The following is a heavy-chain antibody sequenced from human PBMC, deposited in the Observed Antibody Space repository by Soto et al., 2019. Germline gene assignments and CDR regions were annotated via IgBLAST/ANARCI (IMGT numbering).Heavy chain of an antibody. CDR3: ARGPMTIFGVVIISPYYFDY. Sequence: PGGSLRLSCAASGFTFSSYSMNWVRQAPGKGLEWVSYISSSSSTIYYADSVKGRFTISRDNAKNSLYLQMNSLRDEDTAVYYWARGPMTIFGVVIISPYYFDYWGQGTLVTVSS. CDR2: ISSSSSTI. J-gene: IGHJ4*02. CDR1: GFTFSSYS. V-gene: IGHV3-48*02. D-gene: IGHD3-3*01.